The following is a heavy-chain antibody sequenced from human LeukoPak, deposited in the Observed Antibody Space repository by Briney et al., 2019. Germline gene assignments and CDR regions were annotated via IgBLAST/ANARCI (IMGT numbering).Heavy chain of an antibody. CDR2: IYYSGST. CDR1: GGSISSGGYY. Sequence: SETLSLTCTVSGGSISSGGYYWSWIRQHPGKGLEWIGYIYYSGSTYYNPSLKSRVTISVDTSKNQSSLKLSSVTAADTAVYYCARDGMVRGMDVWGQGTTVTVSS. V-gene: IGHV4-31*03. J-gene: IGHJ6*02. CDR3: ARDGMVRGMDV. D-gene: IGHD3-10*01.